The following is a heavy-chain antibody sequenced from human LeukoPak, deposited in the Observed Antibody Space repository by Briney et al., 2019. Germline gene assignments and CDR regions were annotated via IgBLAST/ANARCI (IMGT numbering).Heavy chain of an antibody. CDR3: ARDSPGANFDY. CDR2: ISYSGST. V-gene: IGHV4-39*07. J-gene: IGHJ4*02. Sequence: SETLSLTCTVSGGSITSSDFYWGWIHQPPGKGLEWIESISYSGSTYYNPSLKSRVTMSVDTSKNQFYLKLSSVTAADTAVYYCARDSPGANFDYWGQGTLVTVSS. CDR1: GGSITSSDFY.